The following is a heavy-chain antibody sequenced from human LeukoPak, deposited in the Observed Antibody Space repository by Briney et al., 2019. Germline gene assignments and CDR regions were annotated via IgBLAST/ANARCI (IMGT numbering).Heavy chain of an antibody. J-gene: IGHJ4*02. CDR2: ISGSGGST. CDR1: GFAVSTNH. Sequence: GGSLRLSCVASGFAVSTNHMSWVRQAPGKGLEWVSAISGSGGSTYYADSVKGRFTISRDNSKNTLYLQMNSLRAEDTAVYYCAKAQTYSNYGTFDYWGQGTLVTVSS. V-gene: IGHV3-23*01. CDR3: AKAQTYSNYGTFDY. D-gene: IGHD4-11*01.